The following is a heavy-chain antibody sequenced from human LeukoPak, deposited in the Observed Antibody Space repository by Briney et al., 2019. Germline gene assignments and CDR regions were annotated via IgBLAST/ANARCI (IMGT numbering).Heavy chain of an antibody. Sequence: GGSLRLSCAASGFTFSSYGMHRVRQAPGKGLEWVAVIWYDGSNKYYADSVKGRFTISRDNSDNSLYLQMTSLRAEDTAVYYCARDPPRSTIVRGAKSRPFDYWGQGTLVTVSS. CDR3: ARDPPRSTIVRGAKSRPFDY. CDR2: IWYDGSNK. V-gene: IGHV3-33*01. CDR1: GFTFSSYG. J-gene: IGHJ4*02. D-gene: IGHD3-10*01.